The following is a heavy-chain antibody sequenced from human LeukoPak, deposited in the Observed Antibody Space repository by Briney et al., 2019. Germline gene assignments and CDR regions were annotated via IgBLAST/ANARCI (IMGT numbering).Heavy chain of an antibody. D-gene: IGHD2-2*02. Sequence: ASVKVSCKASGYTFTSYGISWVRQAPGQGLEWMGWISAYNGNTNYAQKLQGRVTMTTDISTSTAYMELRSLRSDDTAVYYCARDLIVVVPAAIGGNWFDPWGQGTLVTVSS. V-gene: IGHV1-18*01. CDR3: ARDLIVVVPAAIGGNWFDP. CDR1: GYTFTSYG. CDR2: ISAYNGNT. J-gene: IGHJ5*02.